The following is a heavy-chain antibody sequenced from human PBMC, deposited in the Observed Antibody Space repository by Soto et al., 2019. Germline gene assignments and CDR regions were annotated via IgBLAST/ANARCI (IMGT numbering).Heavy chain of an antibody. Sequence: QVQLVQSGAEVKMPGASVKVSCKAYGYTFTNHHVHWVRQAPGQGLEWMGIITPSNGATNYAQKFQARVALTRDTSTSTVYLELSSLRSEDTGLYYCARSATSGDQHFIDSWGQGTLVTVSS. V-gene: IGHV1-46*01. D-gene: IGHD7-27*01. J-gene: IGHJ4*02. CDR3: ARSATSGDQHFIDS. CDR1: GYTFTNHH. CDR2: ITPSNGAT.